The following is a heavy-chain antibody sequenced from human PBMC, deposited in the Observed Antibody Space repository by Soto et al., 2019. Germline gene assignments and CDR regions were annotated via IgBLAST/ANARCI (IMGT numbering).Heavy chain of an antibody. V-gene: IGHV4-59*01. CDR1: GGSISSYY. CDR3: ARARVRGYYDILTGYSD. J-gene: IGHJ4*02. D-gene: IGHD3-9*01. CDR2: IYYSGST. Sequence: ASETLSLTCTVSGGSISSYYWSWIRQPPGKGLEWIGYIYYSGSTNYSPSLKSRVTISVDTSKNQFSLKLSSVTAADTAVYYCARARVRGYYDILTGYSDWGQGTLVTVSS.